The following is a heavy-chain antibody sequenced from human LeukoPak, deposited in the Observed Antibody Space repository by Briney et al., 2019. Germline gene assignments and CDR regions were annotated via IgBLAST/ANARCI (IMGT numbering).Heavy chain of an antibody. Sequence: SVKVARMASGGTFSRYALSWVGQAPGRGLEWMGGIIPIFGTANYAQKFQGRVTITTDESTSTAYMELSSLRSEDTAVYYCARDGGYSSSFGYWGQGTLVTVSS. CDR2: IIPIFGTA. J-gene: IGHJ4*02. D-gene: IGHD6-6*01. V-gene: IGHV1-69*05. CDR3: ARDGGYSSSFGY. CDR1: GGTFSRYA.